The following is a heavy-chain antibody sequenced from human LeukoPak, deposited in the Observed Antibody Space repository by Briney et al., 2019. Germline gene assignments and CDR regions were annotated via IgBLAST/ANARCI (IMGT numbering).Heavy chain of an antibody. V-gene: IGHV3-30*02. J-gene: IGHJ4*02. D-gene: IGHD4-17*01. CDR2: IRYDGSRK. Sequence: GGSLRLSCAASGFTFSTYGMHWVRQAPGKGLEWVAFIRYDGSRKYLADSVKGRFTISKDNSKNTLYLQMNNLRAEDTAVYYCAKDSTGITTVTGDGYWGQGTLVTVSS. CDR1: GFTFSTYG. CDR3: AKDSTGITTVTGDGY.